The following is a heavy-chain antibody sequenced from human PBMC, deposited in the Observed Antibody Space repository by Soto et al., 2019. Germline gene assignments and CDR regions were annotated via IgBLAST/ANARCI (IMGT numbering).Heavy chain of an antibody. CDR2: IYYSGTT. V-gene: IGHV4-59*08. CDR1: GGSIRSYY. D-gene: IGHD5-18*01. Sequence: SETLSLTCTVSGGSIRSYYWSWIRQPPGRGLESMGYIYYSGTTNYSPSLKGRVTISVDTSKNQFSLKLSSVTAADTAVYGCARRYGSCFDYWGQGTLVTVSS. J-gene: IGHJ4*02. CDR3: ARRYGSCFDY.